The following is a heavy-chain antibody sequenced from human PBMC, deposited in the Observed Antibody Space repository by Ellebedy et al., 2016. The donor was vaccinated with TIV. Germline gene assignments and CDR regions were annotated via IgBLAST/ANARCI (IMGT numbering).Heavy chain of an antibody. CDR1: GFNFSSYW. CDR2: IRQEGDEI. D-gene: IGHD4-17*01. V-gene: IGHV3-7*01. J-gene: IGHJ5*02. Sequence: GESLKISCAASGFNFSSYWMTWVRQAPGKGLEWVAKIRQEGDEIYYVESVKCRFTISRDNAQNSLFLQMNSLRVEDTAVYYCARRASYGDYAVQVNPWFDPWGQGTLVTVSS. CDR3: ARRASYGDYAVQVNPWFDP.